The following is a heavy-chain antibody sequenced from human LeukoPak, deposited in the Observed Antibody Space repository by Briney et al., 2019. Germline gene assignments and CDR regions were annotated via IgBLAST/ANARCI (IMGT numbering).Heavy chain of an antibody. CDR2: ISSSSSYI. CDR1: GFTFSSYS. Sequence: GGSLRLSCAASGFTFSSYSMNWVRQAPGKGLEWVSSISSSSSYIYYADSVKGRFTISRDNAKNSLYLQMNSLRAEDTAVYYCARDKDGYSSSSGLADYWGQGTLVTVSS. CDR3: ARDKDGYSSSSGLADY. V-gene: IGHV3-21*01. J-gene: IGHJ4*02. D-gene: IGHD6-6*01.